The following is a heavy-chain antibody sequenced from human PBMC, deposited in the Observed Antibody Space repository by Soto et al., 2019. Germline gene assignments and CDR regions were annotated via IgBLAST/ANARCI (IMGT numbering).Heavy chain of an antibody. D-gene: IGHD3-9*01. CDR3: ARGDLVTGYSLDCYDMDV. CDR2: ISGDYGNT. V-gene: IGHV1-18*01. CDR1: GYTFNTYA. J-gene: IGHJ6*02. Sequence: QVQLVQSGAEVKRPGASVKVSCKASGYTFNTYAMNWVRQAPGQGLEWMGWISGDYGNTKYAQNFQDRVTVTTDTSTSTAYMELRSLRSDDTAVYYCARGDLVTGYSLDCYDMDVWGQGTTVTVSS.